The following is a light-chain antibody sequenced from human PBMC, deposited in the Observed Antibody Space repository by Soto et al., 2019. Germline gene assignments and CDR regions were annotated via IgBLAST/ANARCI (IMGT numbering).Light chain of an antibody. V-gene: IGKV3-20*01. Sequence: EIVLTQSPGTLSLSPGERATLSCRASQSVSSTYLAWYQQKPGQAPRLLIYVASSRATGIPDRFIGSGSGTDFTLTISRLEPEDFAVYYCQQYGSSPPITFGQGTRLEIK. CDR1: QSVSSTY. J-gene: IGKJ5*01. CDR2: VAS. CDR3: QQYGSSPPIT.